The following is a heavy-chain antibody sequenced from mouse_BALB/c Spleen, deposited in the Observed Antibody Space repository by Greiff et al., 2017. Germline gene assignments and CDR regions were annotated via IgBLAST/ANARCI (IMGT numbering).Heavy chain of an antibody. V-gene: IGHV14-4*02. CDR1: GFNIKDYY. J-gene: IGHJ3*01. CDR2: IDPENGDT. CDR3: KRTPDGAY. Sequence: EVQLQQSGAELVRSGASVKLSCTASGFNIKDYYMHWVKQRPEQGLEWIGWIDPENGDTEYAPKFQGKATMTADTSSNTAYLQLSSLTSEDTAVYYCKRTPDGAYWGQGTLVTVSA.